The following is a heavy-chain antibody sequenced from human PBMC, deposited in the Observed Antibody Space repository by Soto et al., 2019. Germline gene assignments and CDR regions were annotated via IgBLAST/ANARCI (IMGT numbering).Heavy chain of an antibody. CDR1: GDSLTIGGHY. Sequence: SETLSLTCSVSGDSLTIGGHYWTWIRQHPGKGLEWIGYIYHSGSTYYSPSLKSRVTIPVDTSENQFSLKLTSMTAADTAVYYCARGGDGFDLWGQGKMVTVSS. CDR3: ARGGDGFDL. V-gene: IGHV4-31*03. CDR2: IYHSGST. J-gene: IGHJ3*01.